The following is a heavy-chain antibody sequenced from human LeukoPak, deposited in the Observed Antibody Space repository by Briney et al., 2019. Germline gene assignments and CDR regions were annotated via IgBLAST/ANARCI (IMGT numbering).Heavy chain of an antibody. J-gene: IGHJ4*02. CDR2: ISDSGGST. D-gene: IGHD2-15*01. CDR1: GFTFSSFA. CDR3: AKSHSVAQRGYFDY. Sequence: GGSLRLSCAASGFTFSSFAMNWVRQAPGKGLEWVSTISDSGGSTYYADSVKGRFTISRDNSKDTLYVQMNNLRAEDAAVYYCAKSHSVAQRGYFDYWGQGTLVTVSS. V-gene: IGHV3-23*01.